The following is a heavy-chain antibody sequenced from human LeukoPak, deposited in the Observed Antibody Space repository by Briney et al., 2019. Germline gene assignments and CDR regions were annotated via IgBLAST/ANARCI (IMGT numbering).Heavy chain of an antibody. CDR1: GYTFNNYS. V-gene: IGHV1-18*01. CDR2: ISAYNGNT. J-gene: IGHJ4*02. Sequence: ASVKVSCKASGYTFNNYSISWVRQAPGQGLEWMEWISAYNGNTKYAQKLQGRVTMTTDTSTSTAYMELRSLRSDDTAVYYCARGRGYYGSYYFDYWGQGTLVTVSS. CDR3: ARGRGYYGSYYFDY. D-gene: IGHD3-10*01.